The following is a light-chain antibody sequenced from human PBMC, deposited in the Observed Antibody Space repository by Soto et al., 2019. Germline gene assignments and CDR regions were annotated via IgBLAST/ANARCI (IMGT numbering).Light chain of an antibody. CDR1: QDIRGA. J-gene: IGKJ5*01. Sequence: IPLTQSPASLSASVGERVTITCRASQDIRGALAWYQQSPGEAPQLLIYDASTLESGVPSRFSGSSSGTHFTLTVSSLQPEDCATYYCQQFLSYPITFGQGTRLEI. CDR3: QQFLSYPIT. CDR2: DAS. V-gene: IGKV1-13*02.